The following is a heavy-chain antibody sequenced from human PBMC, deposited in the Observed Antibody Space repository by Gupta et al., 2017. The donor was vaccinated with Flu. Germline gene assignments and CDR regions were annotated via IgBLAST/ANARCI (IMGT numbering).Heavy chain of an antibody. Sequence: QVQLQESGPGLVKPSETLSLTCTVPGGSISSYYWSWIRQPPGKGLEWIGYIYYSGSTNYNPSLKSRVTISVDTSKNQFSLKLSSVTAADTAVYYCARRNRRAARAYYYYYGMDVWGQGTTVTGSS. CDR1: GGSISSYY. V-gene: IGHV4-59*01. J-gene: IGHJ6*02. D-gene: IGHD6-6*01. CDR3: ARRNRRAARAYYYYYGMDV. CDR2: IYYSGST.